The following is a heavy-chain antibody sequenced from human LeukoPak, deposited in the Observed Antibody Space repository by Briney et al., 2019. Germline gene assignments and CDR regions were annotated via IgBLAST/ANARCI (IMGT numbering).Heavy chain of an antibody. D-gene: IGHD6-19*01. J-gene: IGHJ4*02. CDR2: IRNKANSYTT. V-gene: IGHV3-72*01. CDR3: LRSSYSSGWFGDY. Sequence: PGGSLRLSCAASGFSFSDHYVDRVRQAPGKGLEWVGRIRNKANSYTTEYAASVTGRFTISRDESKNSVYLQMNSLKTEDTAVYYCLRSSYSSGWFGDYWGQGILVTVSS. CDR1: GFSFSDHY.